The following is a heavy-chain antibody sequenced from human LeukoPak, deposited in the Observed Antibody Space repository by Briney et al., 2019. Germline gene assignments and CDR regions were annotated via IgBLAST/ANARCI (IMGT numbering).Heavy chain of an antibody. CDR1: GFSFGDYA. V-gene: IGHV3-49*04. D-gene: IGHD2/OR15-2a*01. CDR3: ARGPHAPPTSGYHYYYYMDV. CDR2: LGTKAYGATT. Sequence: PGGSLRLSCTTSGFSFGDYALSWVRQAPGRGLDWVGFLGTKAYGATTAFAASVSGRFSISRDDSEGVAYLQMTSLKIENTAVYYCARGPHAPPTSGYHYYYYMDVWGKGTTVTVTS. J-gene: IGHJ6*03.